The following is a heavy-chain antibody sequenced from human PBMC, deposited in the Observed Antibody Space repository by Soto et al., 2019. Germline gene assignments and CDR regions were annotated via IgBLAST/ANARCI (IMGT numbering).Heavy chain of an antibody. CDR3: ARDTGGSYQIDY. V-gene: IGHV4-30-4*01. D-gene: IGHD1-26*01. CDR1: GGSISSGDYY. CDR2: IYYSGST. Sequence: PSETLSLTCTVSGGSISSGDYYWSWIRQPPGKGLEWIGYIYYSGSTYYNPSLKSRVTISVDTSKNQFSLKLSSVTAADTAVYYCARDTGGSYQIDYWGQGTLVTVSS. J-gene: IGHJ4*02.